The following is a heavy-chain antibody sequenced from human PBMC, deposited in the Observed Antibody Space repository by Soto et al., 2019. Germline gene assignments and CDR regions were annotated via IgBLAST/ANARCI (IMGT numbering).Heavy chain of an antibody. J-gene: IGHJ6*02. CDR3: ARDLIVGATAAYYYGMDV. CDR2: IWYDGSNK. V-gene: IGHV3-33*01. Sequence: PGGSLRLSCAASGFTFSSYGLHWVRQAPGKGLEWVAVIWYDGSNKYYADSVKGRITTSRDNSKNTLYLQMNSLRAEDTAVYYCARDLIVGATAAYYYGMDVWGQGTTVTVSS. CDR1: GFTFSSYG. D-gene: IGHD1-26*01.